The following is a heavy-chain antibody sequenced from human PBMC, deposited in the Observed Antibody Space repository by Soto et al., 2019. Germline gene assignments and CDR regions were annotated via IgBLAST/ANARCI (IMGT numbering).Heavy chain of an antibody. Sequence: SETLSLTCTVSGGSISSYYWSWIRQPPGKGLEWIGYIYYSGNTNYNPSLQSRVTISVDTSKNQFSLKLNSVTAADTAVYYCAKEYPSSWYWFDPWGKETLVTVSS. CDR1: GGSISSYY. CDR2: IYYSGNT. V-gene: IGHV4-59*01. D-gene: IGHD2-2*01. CDR3: AKEYPSSWYWFDP. J-gene: IGHJ5*02.